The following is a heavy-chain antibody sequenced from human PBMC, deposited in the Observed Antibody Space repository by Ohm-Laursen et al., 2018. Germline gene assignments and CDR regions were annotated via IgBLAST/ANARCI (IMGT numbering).Heavy chain of an antibody. Sequence: SVNVSCKASGGTFSSYAISWVRQAPGQGLEWMGGIIPIFGTANYAQKFQGRVTMTRDTSTSTVYMELSSLRSEDTAVYYYAWISGDGVGWGTYGMDVWGQGTTVTVSS. CDR1: GGTFSSYA. V-gene: IGHV1-69*05. CDR3: AWISGDGVGWGTYGMDV. CDR2: IIPIFGTA. D-gene: IGHD2-2*03. J-gene: IGHJ6*02.